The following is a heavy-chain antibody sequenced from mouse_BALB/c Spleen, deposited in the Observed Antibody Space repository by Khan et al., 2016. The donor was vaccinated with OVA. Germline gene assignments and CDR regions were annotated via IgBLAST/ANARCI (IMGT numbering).Heavy chain of an antibody. CDR2: IWGGGDT. J-gene: IGHJ4*01. D-gene: IGHD2-14*01. V-gene: IGHV2-6-4*01. Sequence: VELVESEPGLVAPSQSLSITCPISGFSLSRYNIHWVRHPPGKGLEWLGMIWGGGDTDYNSTLKSKLCISKDNSKSQVFLKVNSLQTDDSAMYSCARAYYRYDGYSAMDYWGQGNSVTVFS. CDR3: ARAYYRYDGYSAMDY. CDR1: GFSLSRYN.